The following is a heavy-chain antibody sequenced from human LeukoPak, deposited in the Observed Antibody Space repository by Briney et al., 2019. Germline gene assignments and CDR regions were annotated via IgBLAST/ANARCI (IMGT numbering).Heavy chain of an antibody. Sequence: RGSLRLSCAASGFTVSSNYMSWVRQAPGKGLEWVSVIYSGGSTYYADSVKGRFTISRDNSKNTLYLQMNSLRAEDTAVYYCARGIGLKGADDAFDIWGQGTMVTASS. CDR3: ARGIGLKGADDAFDI. V-gene: IGHV3-66*01. CDR2: IYSGGST. J-gene: IGHJ3*02. CDR1: GFTVSSNY. D-gene: IGHD3/OR15-3a*01.